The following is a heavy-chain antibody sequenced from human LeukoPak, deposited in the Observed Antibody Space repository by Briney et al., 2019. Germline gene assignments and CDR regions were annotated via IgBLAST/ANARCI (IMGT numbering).Heavy chain of an antibody. J-gene: IGHJ4*02. CDR2: IYYGGSS. Sequence: SEILSLTCTVSGGSISSSNYYWGWIRQPPGKGLEWIGNIYYGGSSYYNPSLQSRVTISLDTSKNQFSLKLRSVTAADTAVYYCAREVWYDILTGYYFDYWGQGTLVTVSS. CDR1: GGSISSSNYY. V-gene: IGHV4-39*07. CDR3: AREVWYDILTGYYFDY. D-gene: IGHD3-9*01.